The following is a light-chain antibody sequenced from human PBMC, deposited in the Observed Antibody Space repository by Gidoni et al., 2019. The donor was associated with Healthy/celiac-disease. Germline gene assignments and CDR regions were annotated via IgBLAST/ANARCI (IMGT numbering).Light chain of an antibody. CDR2: AAS. V-gene: IGKV1-39*01. CDR3: QQSYSTPPWT. J-gene: IGKJ1*01. Sequence: DTQMTQSPSSLSASVGDRVTITCRASQSISSYLNWYQQKPGKAPKLLIYAASSLQSGVPSRFSSSGSGTDFTLTISSLQPEDFATYYCQQSYSTPPWTFGQGTKVEIK. CDR1: QSISSY.